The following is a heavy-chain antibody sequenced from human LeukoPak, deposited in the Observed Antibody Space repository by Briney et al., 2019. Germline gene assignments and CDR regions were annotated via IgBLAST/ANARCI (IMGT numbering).Heavy chain of an antibody. CDR3: ARDLSSYFDY. V-gene: IGHV4-59*01. Sequence: SETLSLTCTVSGGSISSYYWSWIRQPPRKGLEWIGYIYYSGSTNYNPSLNSRVPISVDTSKDQFSLKLSSVTAADTAVYYCARDLSSYFDYWGQGTLVTVSS. J-gene: IGHJ4*02. D-gene: IGHD2-2*01. CDR1: GGSISSYY. CDR2: IYYSGST.